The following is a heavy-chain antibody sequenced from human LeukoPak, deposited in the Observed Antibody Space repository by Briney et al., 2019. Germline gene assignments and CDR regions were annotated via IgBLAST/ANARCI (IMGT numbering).Heavy chain of an antibody. J-gene: IGHJ4*02. CDR2: IYYSGST. V-gene: IGHV4-39*01. Sequence: SETLSLTCTVSGGSISSSSYYWGWIRQPPGKVLEWIGSIYYSGSTYYSPSLKSRVTISVDTSKNQSSLKLSSLTAADPAVYYCARQWRAGATYFDFWCQRTLVTVSS. D-gene: IGHD1-26*01. CDR1: GGSISSSSYY. CDR3: ARQWRAGATYFDF.